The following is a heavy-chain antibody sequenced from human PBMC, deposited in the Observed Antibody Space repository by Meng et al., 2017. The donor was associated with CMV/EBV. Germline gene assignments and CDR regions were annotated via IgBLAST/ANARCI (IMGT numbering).Heavy chain of an antibody. CDR2: IKQDGSEK. CDR1: GFTFSSYW. CDR3: ARDVVGAEAYFDY. Sequence: GGSLRLSCAASGFTFSSYWMSWVRQAPGKGLEWVANIKQDGSEKYYVDSVKGRFTISRDNAKNSPYLQMNSLRAEDTAVYYCARDVVGAEAYFDYWGQGTLVTVSS. D-gene: IGHD1-26*01. V-gene: IGHV3-7*01. J-gene: IGHJ4*02.